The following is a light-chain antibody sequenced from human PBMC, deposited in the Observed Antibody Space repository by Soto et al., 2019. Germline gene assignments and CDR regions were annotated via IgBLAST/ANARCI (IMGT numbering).Light chain of an antibody. CDR1: SSDVGAFNY. V-gene: IGLV2-14*03. Sequence: QSALTQPASVSGSPGQSIAISCTGTSSDVGAFNYVSWYQQHPGKAPKFMIFDVSSRPSGVSDRFSGSNSGNTASLTISGLQTEDEADYYCASYTTSSTYVFGTGTKVTV. CDR2: DVS. J-gene: IGLJ1*01. CDR3: ASYTTSSTYV.